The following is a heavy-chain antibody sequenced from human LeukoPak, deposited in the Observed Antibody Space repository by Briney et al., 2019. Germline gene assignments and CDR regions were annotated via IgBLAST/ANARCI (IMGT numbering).Heavy chain of an antibody. J-gene: IGHJ6*03. V-gene: IGHV3-53*01. CDR2: IYSGGST. CDR1: GFTFIFNY. D-gene: IGHD6-19*01. Sequence: PGGSLRLSCAASGFTFIFNYMSWVRQAPGKGLEWISVIYSGGSTYYADSVKGRFTISRDDSKNTLYLQMNSLRAEDTAIYYCARAQWRTYSYYYMDVWGKGTTVTVSS. CDR3: ARAQWRTYSYYYMDV.